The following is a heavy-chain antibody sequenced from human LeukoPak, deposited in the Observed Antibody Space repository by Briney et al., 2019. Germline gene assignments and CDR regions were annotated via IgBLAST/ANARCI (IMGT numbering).Heavy chain of an antibody. CDR1: GFIFSKFG. D-gene: IGHD5-24*01. V-gene: IGHV3-30-3*01. CDR3: VRDGGGGYNQIDY. Sequence: GRSLGLSCAASGFIFSKFGIHWVCQTPNKGLESVAVISSDGSEAYYANSVKGRFTISRDNSKNTLYLQMNSLRPEDSALYYCVRDGGGGYNQIDYWGQGTLVAVSS. J-gene: IGHJ4*02. CDR2: ISSDGSEA.